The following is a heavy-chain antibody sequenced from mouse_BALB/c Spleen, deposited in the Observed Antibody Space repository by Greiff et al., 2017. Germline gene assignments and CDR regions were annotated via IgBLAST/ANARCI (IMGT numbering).Heavy chain of an antibody. V-gene: IGHV1-80*01. CDR3: ARIGGNYYAMDY. J-gene: IGHJ4*01. Sequence: VQLQESGAELVRPGSSVKISCKASGYAFSSYWMNWVKQRPGQGLEWIGQIYPGDGDTNYNGKFKGKATLTADKSSSTAYMQLSSLTSEDSAVYFCARIGGNYYAMDYGGQGTSVTVSS. CDR1: GYAFSSYW. D-gene: IGHD1-1*02. CDR2: IYPGDGDT.